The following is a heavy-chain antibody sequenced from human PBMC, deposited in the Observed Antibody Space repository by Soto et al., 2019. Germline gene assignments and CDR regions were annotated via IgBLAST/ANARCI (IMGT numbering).Heavy chain of an antibody. D-gene: IGHD6-13*01. CDR2: LTGSGGAT. J-gene: IGHJ4*02. CDR3: AKEGSVTAALDY. Sequence: EVQLLESGGGLVQPGGSLRLSCAASGFTFSNYAMSWVRQAPGKGLEWVSGLTGSGGATYYADSVKGRLTISRDNCNNTLYLQMNSLRAEDTAIYYCAKEGSVTAALDYWGQGILVTVSS. V-gene: IGHV3-23*01. CDR1: GFTFSNYA.